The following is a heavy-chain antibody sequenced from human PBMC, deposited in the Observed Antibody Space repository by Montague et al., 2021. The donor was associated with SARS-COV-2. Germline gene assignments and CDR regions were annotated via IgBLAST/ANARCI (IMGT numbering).Heavy chain of an antibody. J-gene: IGHJ1*01. Sequence: PALVKPTQTLTLTCTFSGFSLNSKGVCVTWIRQPPGGALESLARIDWDDAKFYDTSLKARLAVSKGASETQVVLKVTDLDPADTATYFCARMECGTVSSEEIWGQGIEVTVSS. CDR3: ARMECGTVSSEEI. D-gene: IGHD1-7*01. CDR1: GFSLNSKGVC. CDR2: IDWDDAK. V-gene: IGHV2-70*17.